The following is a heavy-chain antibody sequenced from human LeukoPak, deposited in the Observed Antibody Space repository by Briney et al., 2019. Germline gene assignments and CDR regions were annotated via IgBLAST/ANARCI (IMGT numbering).Heavy chain of an antibody. Sequence: ASVKVSCKASGYTFTSYGISWVRQAPGQGLEWMGWISAYNGNTNYAQKLQGRVTMTTDTSTSTAYMELRSLRSDDTAVYYCARAPPVVVTAIRLDYWGQGTLVTVSS. CDR2: ISAYNGNT. CDR1: GYTFTSYG. V-gene: IGHV1-18*01. J-gene: IGHJ4*02. D-gene: IGHD2-21*02. CDR3: ARAPPVVVTAIRLDY.